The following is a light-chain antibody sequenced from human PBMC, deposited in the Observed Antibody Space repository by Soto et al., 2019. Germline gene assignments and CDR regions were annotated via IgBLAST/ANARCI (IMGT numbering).Light chain of an antibody. Sequence: VLTQSPATLSVSPGESATLSCRASQSISSHLAWYQQKPGQAPRLLIYGASTRATGSPARFSGSGSGTEFTLTIRSLQSEDFALYYCQHAKSCPWTFGQGTKVEI. CDR1: QSISSH. CDR3: QHAKSCPWT. J-gene: IGKJ1*01. CDR2: GAS. V-gene: IGKV3-15*01.